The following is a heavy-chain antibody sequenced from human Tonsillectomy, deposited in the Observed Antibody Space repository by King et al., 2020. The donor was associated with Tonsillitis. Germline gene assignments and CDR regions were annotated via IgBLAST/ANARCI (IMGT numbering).Heavy chain of an antibody. CDR1: GFTFSNYW. CDR3: ASYHDGSGSEDAFDI. J-gene: IGHJ3*02. V-gene: IGHV3-7*03. CDR2: IKEYGSEE. D-gene: IGHD3-22*01. Sequence: EVQLQESGGGLVLPGGSLRLSCVGSGFTFSNYWMTWVRQAPGKGLEWVANIKEYGSEEYNVDSVKGRFTISRDNAKNSLYLQMNNLRAKDTAVYYCASYHDGSGSEDAFDIWGQGTMVTVSS.